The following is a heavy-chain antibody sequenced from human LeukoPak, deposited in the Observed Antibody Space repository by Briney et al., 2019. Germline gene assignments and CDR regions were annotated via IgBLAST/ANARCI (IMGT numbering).Heavy chain of an antibody. CDR3: ARDDRSRVVPAEFDY. Sequence: GGSLRLYCAASGFTFSSYSMNWARQAPGKGLEWVSSISSSSSYIYYADSVKGRFTISRDNAKNSLYLQMNSLRAEDTAVYYCARDDRSRVVPAEFDYWGRGTLVTVSS. CDR2: ISSSSSYI. V-gene: IGHV3-21*01. D-gene: IGHD2-2*01. CDR1: GFTFSSYS. J-gene: IGHJ4*02.